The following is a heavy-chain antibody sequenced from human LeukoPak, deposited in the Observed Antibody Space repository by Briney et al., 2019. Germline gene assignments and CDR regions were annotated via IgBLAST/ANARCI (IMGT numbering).Heavy chain of an antibody. J-gene: IGHJ4*02. CDR2: ISSSGTYI. CDR3: AKVRHGYNYASFDY. CDR1: GFTFSSYS. V-gene: IGHV3-21*04. D-gene: IGHD5-24*01. Sequence: GGSLRLSCAASGFTFSSYSMNWVRQAPGKGLEWVSLISSSGTYIYYADSVKGRFTISRDNAKNSLYLQMNSLRAEDTAVYYCAKVRHGYNYASFDYWGQGTLVTVSS.